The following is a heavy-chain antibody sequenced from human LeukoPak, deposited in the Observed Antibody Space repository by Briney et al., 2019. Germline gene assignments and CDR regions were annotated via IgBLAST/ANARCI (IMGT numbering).Heavy chain of an antibody. CDR2: INPNSGGT. J-gene: IGHJ6*02. CDR3: ARDFGRVAARTGDGMDV. V-gene: IGHV1-2*02. D-gene: IGHD6-6*01. Sequence: ASVKVSCKASGYTFTGYYMHWVRQAPGQGLEWMGWINPNSGGTNYAQKFQGRVTMTRDTSISTAYMELSRLRSDDTAVYYCARDFGRVAARTGDGMDVWGQGTTVTASS. CDR1: GYTFTGYY.